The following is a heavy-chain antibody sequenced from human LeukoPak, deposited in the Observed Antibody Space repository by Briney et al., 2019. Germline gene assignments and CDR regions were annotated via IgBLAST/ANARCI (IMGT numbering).Heavy chain of an antibody. Sequence: SETLSLTCAVYDGSFSGYYWSWIRQPPGKGLEWIGEINHSGSTNYNPSLKSRVTISVDTSKNQFSLKLSSVTAADTAVYYCARGRFLEWLLYNWFDPWGQGTLVTVSS. D-gene: IGHD3-3*01. V-gene: IGHV4-34*01. J-gene: IGHJ5*02. CDR1: DGSFSGYY. CDR2: INHSGST. CDR3: ARGRFLEWLLYNWFDP.